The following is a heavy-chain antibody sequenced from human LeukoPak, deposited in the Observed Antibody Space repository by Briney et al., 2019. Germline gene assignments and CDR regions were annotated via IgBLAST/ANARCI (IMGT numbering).Heavy chain of an antibody. CDR2: ISSSGSTI. J-gene: IGHJ4*02. V-gene: IGHV3-48*03. Sequence: GGSLRLSCAASGFTFSSYEMNWVRQAPGKGLEWVSYISSSGSTIYYADSVKGRFTISRDNAKNSLYLQMNSLRAEDTAVYYCARDCSSTGCLDYWGQGTLVTVSS. D-gene: IGHD2-2*01. CDR3: ARDCSSTGCLDY. CDR1: GFTFSSYE.